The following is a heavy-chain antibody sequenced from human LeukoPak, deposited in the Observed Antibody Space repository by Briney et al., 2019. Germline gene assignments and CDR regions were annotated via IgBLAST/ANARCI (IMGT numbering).Heavy chain of an antibody. Sequence: GGSLRLSCVDSGVTFNRYWMSWVRQAPGKGLEWVANINQEGGDKYYVDSVKGRFTISRDNSKNTLYLQMNSLRAEDTAVYYCAEMGLDYCSSTSCYPEYFQHWGQGTLVTVSS. V-gene: IGHV3-7*03. D-gene: IGHD2-2*01. CDR2: INQEGGDK. CDR3: AEMGLDYCSSTSCYPEYFQH. J-gene: IGHJ1*01. CDR1: GVTFNRYW.